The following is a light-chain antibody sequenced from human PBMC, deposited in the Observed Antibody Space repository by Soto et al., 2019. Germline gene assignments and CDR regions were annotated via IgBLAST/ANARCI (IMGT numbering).Light chain of an antibody. CDR1: SSDVGSYNL. V-gene: IGLV2-23*02. J-gene: IGLJ1*01. CDR2: EVS. CDR3: CSYAGSSTLYV. Sequence: SALTQPASVSGSPGQSITISCTGTSSDVGSYNLVSWYQQHPGKAPKLMIYEVSKRPSGVSNRFSGSKSGNTVSLTISGLQAEAEADYYCCSYAGSSTLYVFGTGTKLTVL.